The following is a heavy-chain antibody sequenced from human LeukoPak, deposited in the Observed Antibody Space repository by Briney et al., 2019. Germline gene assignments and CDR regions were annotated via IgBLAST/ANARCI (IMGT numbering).Heavy chain of an antibody. D-gene: IGHD6-13*01. J-gene: IGHJ6*02. CDR1: GGSISSGSYY. Sequence: PSETLSLTCTVSGGSISSGSYYWGWIRQPPGKGLEWIGSIYYSGSTYYNPSLKSRVTISVDTSKNQFSLKLSSVTAADTAVYYCARDPLISQQLVRYGMDVWGQGTTVTVSS. CDR2: IYYSGST. CDR3: ARDPLISQQLVRYGMDV. V-gene: IGHV4-39*07.